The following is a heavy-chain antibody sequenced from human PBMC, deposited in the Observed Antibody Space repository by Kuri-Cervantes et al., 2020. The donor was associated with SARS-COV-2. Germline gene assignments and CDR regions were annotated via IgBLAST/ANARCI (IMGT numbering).Heavy chain of an antibody. D-gene: IGHD2-15*01. Sequence: GESLKISCAASGFTFSSYSMNWVRQAPGKGLEWVSSISSSSSYIYYADSVKGRFTISRDNAKNSLYLQMNSLRAEDTAVYYCAKESWYEDSRLGYFDLWGRGTLVTVSS. CDR1: GFTFSSYS. J-gene: IGHJ2*01. CDR3: AKESWYEDSRLGYFDL. CDR2: ISSSSSYI. V-gene: IGHV3-21*01.